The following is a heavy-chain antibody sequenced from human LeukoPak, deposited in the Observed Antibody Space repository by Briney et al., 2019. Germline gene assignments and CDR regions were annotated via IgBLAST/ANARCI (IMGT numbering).Heavy chain of an antibody. CDR1: GGSFSGYF. CDR3: ARASIAVAGLDY. V-gene: IGHV4-34*01. CDR2: INHSGST. Sequence: SETLSLTCAVYGGSFSGYFWSWIRQPPGKGLEWIGEINHSGSTNYNPSLKSRVTISVDTSKNQFSLKLSSVTAADTAVYYCARASIAVAGLDYWGQGTLVTVSS. J-gene: IGHJ4*02. D-gene: IGHD6-19*01.